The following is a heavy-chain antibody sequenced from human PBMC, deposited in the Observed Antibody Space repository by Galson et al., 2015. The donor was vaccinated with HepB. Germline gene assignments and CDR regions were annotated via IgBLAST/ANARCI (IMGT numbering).Heavy chain of an antibody. V-gene: IGHV3-30*18. CDR1: GFTFSTYG. CDR2: ISYDGRTT. CDR3: AKDKGMAVASGMNWFDP. J-gene: IGHJ5*02. Sequence: SLRLSCAASGFTFSTYGIHWVRQAPGKGLEWVAVISYDGRTTYYADSVKGRFTISRDNSKNTLYLQMSSLRAEDTAVYHCAKDKGMAVASGMNWFDPWGQGTLVTVSS. D-gene: IGHD6-19*01.